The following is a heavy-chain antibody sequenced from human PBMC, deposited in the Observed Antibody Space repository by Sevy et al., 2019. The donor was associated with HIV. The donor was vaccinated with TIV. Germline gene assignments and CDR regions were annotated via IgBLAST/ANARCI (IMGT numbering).Heavy chain of an antibody. J-gene: IGHJ4*02. V-gene: IGHV3-15*01. CDR1: GFTFSNAW. D-gene: IGHD4-17*01. Sequence: GGSLRLSCAASGFTFSNAWMSWVRQAPGKGLEWVGRIKSKTDGGTTDYAAPVKGRFTISRDDSKNTLYLQMNRLKTEDTAVYYCTTDPYFGTVTDKYYWGQGTLVTVSS. CDR2: IKSKTDGGTT. CDR3: TTDPYFGTVTDKYY.